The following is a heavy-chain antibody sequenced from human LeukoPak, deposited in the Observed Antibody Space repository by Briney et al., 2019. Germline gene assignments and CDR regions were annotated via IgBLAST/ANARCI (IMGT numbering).Heavy chain of an antibody. CDR1: GDSVSSNSAA. CDR3: AREYDFWSGFRDAFDI. Sequence: SQTLSLTCAISGDSVSSNSAAWNWIRQSPSRGLEWLGRTYYRSKWYNDYAVSVKSRITINPDTSKNQFSLQLNSVTPEDMAVYYCAREYDFWSGFRDAFDIWGQGTMVTVSS. V-gene: IGHV6-1*01. D-gene: IGHD3-3*01. J-gene: IGHJ3*02. CDR2: TYYRSKWYN.